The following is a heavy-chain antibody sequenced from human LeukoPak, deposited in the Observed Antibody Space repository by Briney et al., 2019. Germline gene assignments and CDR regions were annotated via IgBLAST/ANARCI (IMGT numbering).Heavy chain of an antibody. Sequence: PSETLSLTCAVSGGSISSSNWWSWVRQPPGKGLEWIGEIYHSGSTNYNPSLKSRVTISVDKSKNQFSLKLSSVTAADTAVYYCARVDYGNEKGLDYWGQGTLVTVSS. V-gene: IGHV4-4*02. CDR1: GGSISSSNW. J-gene: IGHJ4*02. CDR2: IYHSGST. CDR3: ARVDYGNEKGLDY. D-gene: IGHD1-1*01.